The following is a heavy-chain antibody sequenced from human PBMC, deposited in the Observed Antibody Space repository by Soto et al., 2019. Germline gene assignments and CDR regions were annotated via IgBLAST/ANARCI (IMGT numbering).Heavy chain of an antibody. J-gene: IGHJ4*02. D-gene: IGHD3-10*01. CDR1: GFTFSSYA. CDR3: ARDARRITMVRGVMIDY. Sequence: QVQLVESGGGVVQPGRSLRLSCAASGFTFSSYAMHWVRQAPGKGLEWVAVISYDGSNKYYADSVKGRFTISRDNSKNTLYLHMNSLRAEDTAVYYCARDARRITMVRGVMIDYWGQGTLVTVSS. V-gene: IGHV3-30-3*01. CDR2: ISYDGSNK.